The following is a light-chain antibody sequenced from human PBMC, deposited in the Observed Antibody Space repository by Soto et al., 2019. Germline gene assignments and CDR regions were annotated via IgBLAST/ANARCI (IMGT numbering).Light chain of an antibody. CDR3: QSYDSSLGWV. CDR1: SSSIGSNY. V-gene: IGLV1-40*01. J-gene: IGLJ3*02. Sequence: QSVLTQPPSASGTPGQRVTISCSESSSSIGSNYIYWYQQLPGTAPKLFISANSNRPSGVPDRFSGSKSGTSASLAITGLQAEDEADYYCQSYDSSLGWVFGGGTKLTVL. CDR2: ANS.